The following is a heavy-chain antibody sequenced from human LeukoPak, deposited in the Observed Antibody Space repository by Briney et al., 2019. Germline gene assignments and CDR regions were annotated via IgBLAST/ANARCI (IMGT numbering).Heavy chain of an antibody. CDR2: ITWDGDRT. CDR1: GFMFDDYN. CDR3: ARESLSDALDI. D-gene: IGHD3-10*01. J-gene: IGHJ3*02. Sequence: QPGGSLRLSCAASGFMFDDYNMHWVRQPPGKGLEWVSLITWDGDRTHYADSMKGRITISRDNSKNSLYLQMSSLRTEDTALYYCARESLSDALDIWGQGTMVTVSS. V-gene: IGHV3-43*01.